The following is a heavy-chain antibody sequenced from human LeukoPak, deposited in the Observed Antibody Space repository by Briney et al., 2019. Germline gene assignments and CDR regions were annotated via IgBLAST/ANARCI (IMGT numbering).Heavy chain of an antibody. D-gene: IGHD5-18*01. Sequence: ASVKVSCKASGYTFTSYDINWVRQATGQGLEWMGWMNPNSGNTGYAQKFQGRVTMTRNTSISTAYMELSSLRSEDTAVYYCARGYEEGWLQVWLLMGYWGQGTLVTVSS. CDR3: ARGYEEGWLQVWLLMGY. CDR1: GYTFTSYD. CDR2: MNPNSGNT. J-gene: IGHJ4*02. V-gene: IGHV1-8*01.